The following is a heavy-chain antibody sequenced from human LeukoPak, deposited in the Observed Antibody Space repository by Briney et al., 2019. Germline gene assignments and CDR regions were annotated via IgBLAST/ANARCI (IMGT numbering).Heavy chain of an antibody. V-gene: IGHV3-30*18. CDR2: TSSDLNVK. CDR1: GFTFRNYV. Sequence: PGGSLRLSCAASGFTFRNYVIHWVRQAPGKGLEWVAVTSSDLNVKLYADSVKGRFTISRDNSKNTLYLQMNSLRAEDTAVYYCAKDWLDDGMDVWGQGTTVTVSS. J-gene: IGHJ6*02. CDR3: AKDWLDDGMDV. D-gene: IGHD6-19*01.